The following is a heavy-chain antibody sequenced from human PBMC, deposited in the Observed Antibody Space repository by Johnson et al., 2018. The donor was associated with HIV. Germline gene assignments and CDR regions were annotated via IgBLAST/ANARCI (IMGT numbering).Heavy chain of an antibody. CDR1: GFTFSSYW. V-gene: IGHV3-23*04. CDR3: AKEGSIAAAGNDAFDI. J-gene: IGHJ3*02. D-gene: IGHD6-13*01. Sequence: VQLVESGGGLVQPGGSLRLSCAASGFTFSSYWMSWVRQAPGKGLEWVSAISGSGGSTYYADSVKGRFTISRDNSKNTLYLQMNSLRAEDTAVYYCAKEGSIAAAGNDAFDIWGQGTRVTVSS. CDR2: ISGSGGST.